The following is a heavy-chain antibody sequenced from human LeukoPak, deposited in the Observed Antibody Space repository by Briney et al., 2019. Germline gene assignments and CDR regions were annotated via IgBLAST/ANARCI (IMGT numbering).Heavy chain of an antibody. J-gene: IGHJ4*02. CDR1: GFTFSSYG. CDR3: ARDWKTNSFDY. V-gene: IGHV3-33*01. Sequence: GGSLRLSCAASGFTFSSYGMHWVRQAPGKGLEWVAFIYYDGSNIYYADYVKGRFTISRDISKNTLYLQMDSLRAEDTAIYYCARDWKTNSFDYWGQGTLVTVSS. CDR2: IYYDGSNI. D-gene: IGHD1-1*01.